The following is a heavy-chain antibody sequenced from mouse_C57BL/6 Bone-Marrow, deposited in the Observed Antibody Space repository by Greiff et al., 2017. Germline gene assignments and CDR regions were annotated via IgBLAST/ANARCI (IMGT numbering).Heavy chain of an antibody. CDR3: ARGDYGSSYGFAY. Sequence: EVQGVESGGGLVKPGGSLKVSCAASGFTFSDYGMHWIRQAPEKGLEWVAYICSGSSTIYYVDTVRGRFTISRDNAKNTLFLQMTSLRSEDTAMYYCARGDYGSSYGFAYWGQGTLVPVSA. V-gene: IGHV5-17*01. D-gene: IGHD1-1*01. CDR2: ICSGSSTI. CDR1: GFTFSDYG. J-gene: IGHJ3*01.